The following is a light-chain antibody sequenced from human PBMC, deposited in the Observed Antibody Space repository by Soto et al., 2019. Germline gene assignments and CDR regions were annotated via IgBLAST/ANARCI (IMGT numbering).Light chain of an antibody. V-gene: IGLV1-51*01. J-gene: IGLJ1*01. CDR2: DNN. CDR1: GSNIGNNY. Sequence: QSVLTQPPSVSAAPGQKVTISCSGSGSNIGNNYVSWYQQLPGTAPKLLIYDNNKRPSGIPDRSSGSKSGTSATLGITGLQTGDEADYYCGTWDSSLSAYVFGTGTKLTVL. CDR3: GTWDSSLSAYV.